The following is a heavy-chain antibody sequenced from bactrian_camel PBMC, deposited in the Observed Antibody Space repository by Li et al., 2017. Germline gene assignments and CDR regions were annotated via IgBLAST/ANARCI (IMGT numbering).Heavy chain of an antibody. Sequence: HVQLVESGGGLVQPGGSLRLSCAASGFDFSDSPMGWVRQRPGKGLEWVSGISRGGTTWYIDSVEGRFTITRDKARNTLYLQMNNLKPEDSAMYYCAVRRDCVSASWCYDLEGWNRGHWGQGTQVTVS. CDR3: AVRRDCVSASWCYDLEGWNRGH. CDR1: GFDFSDSP. CDR2: ISRGGTT. J-gene: IGHJ4*01. V-gene: IGHV3S9*01. D-gene: IGHD3*01.